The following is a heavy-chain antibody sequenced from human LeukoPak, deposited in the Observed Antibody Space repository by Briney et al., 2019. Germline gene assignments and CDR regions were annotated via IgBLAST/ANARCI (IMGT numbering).Heavy chain of an antibody. Sequence: SETLSLTCSVSGASISSYYWNLIRQPPGKGLEWIGNIYTSGSTNYNPSLNSRVTISLDTSKDQFSLKLTSVTAADTAFYYCAKDWELGSWGQGTLVAVSS. CDR3: AKDWELGS. CDR1: GASISSYY. V-gene: IGHV4-59*01. D-gene: IGHD1-26*01. J-gene: IGHJ5*02. CDR2: IYTSGST.